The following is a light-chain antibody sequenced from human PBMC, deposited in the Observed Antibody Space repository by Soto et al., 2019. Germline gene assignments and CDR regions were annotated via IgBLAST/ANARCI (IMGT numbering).Light chain of an antibody. CDR3: QQYNSFIWT. Sequence: EIVMYQSPATLSVSPGERATLSCRASQSVSIDLAWYQQTPGQAPRLLIYGASTRATGIPVRFSGSASGTEFTLTISSLQPEDFTTYYCQQYNSFIWTFGQGTKVDIK. CDR1: QSVSID. J-gene: IGKJ1*01. CDR2: GAS. V-gene: IGKV3-15*01.